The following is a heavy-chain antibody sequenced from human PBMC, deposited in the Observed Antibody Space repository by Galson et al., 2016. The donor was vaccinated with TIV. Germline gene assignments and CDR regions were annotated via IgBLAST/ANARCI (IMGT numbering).Heavy chain of an antibody. D-gene: IGHD2-15*01. CDR2: IKSNFDGGTT. CDR3: TTELGYCSGGYCYYFDY. J-gene: IGHJ4*02. CDR1: GFIFSNAW. V-gene: IGHV3-15*01. Sequence: SLRLSCAASGFIFSNAWMSWVRQAPGKGLEWVGRIKSNFDGGTTDYAEPVKGRCTISRHDSKNTLFLQMNRLKTEDTAVYYCTTELGYCSGGYCYYFDYWGQGTLVTVSS.